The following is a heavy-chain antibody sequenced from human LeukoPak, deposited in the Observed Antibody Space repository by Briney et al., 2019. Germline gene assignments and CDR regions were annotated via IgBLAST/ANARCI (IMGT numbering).Heavy chain of an antibody. CDR1: GYPFATYW. J-gene: IGHJ4*02. CDR2: IYPGDSDT. CDR3: AIDTNNYYRSGSFDY. Sequence: GESLQISFKGSGYPFATYWIGWVRQMPGKGLEWMGIIYPGDSDTRYSPSFQGQVTISADKSISTAYLQWSSLKAPATAMYYCAIDTNNYYRSGSFDYSGQGTLVTVSS. D-gene: IGHD3-10*01. V-gene: IGHV5-51*01.